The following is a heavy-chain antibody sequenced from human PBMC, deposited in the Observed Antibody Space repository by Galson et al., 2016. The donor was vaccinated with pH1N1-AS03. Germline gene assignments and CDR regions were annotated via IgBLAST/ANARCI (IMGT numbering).Heavy chain of an antibody. CDR1: GGTFSTYS. J-gene: IGHJ6*02. Sequence: SVKVSCKASGGTFSTYSISWVRQAPGQGLEWMAWININDGVTNYAQKFHGRVTMSRDTSISTAYMELSRLGSDDTAVYYCARGLKSMLRGVIDNYYGMDVWGRGTTVTVSS. D-gene: IGHD3-10*01. CDR3: ARGLKSMLRGVIDNYYGMDV. V-gene: IGHV1-2*02. CDR2: ININDGVT.